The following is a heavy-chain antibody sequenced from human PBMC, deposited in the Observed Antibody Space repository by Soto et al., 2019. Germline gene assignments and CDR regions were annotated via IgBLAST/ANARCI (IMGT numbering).Heavy chain of an antibody. Sequence: ETLSLTCAVYGGSFSGYALSWVRQTPGKSLEWVSAISGSGGNTYYADSVKGRFSISRDNSKNTLYLQMNALRAEDTAVYYCAKGITGGYDFDCWGQGTLVTVSS. D-gene: IGHD5-12*01. CDR3: AKGITGGYDFDC. J-gene: IGHJ4*02. V-gene: IGHV3-23*01. CDR1: GGSFSGYA. CDR2: ISGSGGNT.